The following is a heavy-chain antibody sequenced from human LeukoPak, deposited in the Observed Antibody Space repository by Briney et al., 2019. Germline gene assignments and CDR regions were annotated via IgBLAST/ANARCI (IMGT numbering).Heavy chain of an antibody. Sequence: PSETLSLTCTVSGGSISSSSYYWGWIRQPPGKGLEWIGSIYYSGSTYYNPSLKSRVTISVDTSKNQFSLKLSSVTAADTAVYYCARFVYYYCGMDVWGQGTTVTVSS. CDR2: IYYSGST. CDR3: ARFVYYYCGMDV. V-gene: IGHV4-39*07. J-gene: IGHJ6*02. CDR1: GGSISSSSYY.